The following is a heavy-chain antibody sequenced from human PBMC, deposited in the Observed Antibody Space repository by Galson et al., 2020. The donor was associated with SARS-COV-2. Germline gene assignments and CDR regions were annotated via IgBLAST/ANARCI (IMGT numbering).Heavy chain of an antibody. J-gene: IGHJ4*02. Sequence: GGSLRLSCAASGFTVSSNYMSWVRQAPGKGLEWVSLIYSGGSTYYADSVKGRFTISRDNSKNTLYLQMNSLRAADTAVYYCARAAEYSSSSRPFDYWGQGTLVTVSS. CDR1: GFTVSSNY. V-gene: IGHV3-66*01. CDR2: IYSGGST. D-gene: IGHD6-6*01. CDR3: ARAAEYSSSSRPFDY.